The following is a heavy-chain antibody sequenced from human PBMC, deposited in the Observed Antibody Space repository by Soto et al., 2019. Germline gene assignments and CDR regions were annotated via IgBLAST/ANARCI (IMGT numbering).Heavy chain of an antibody. CDR2: IDNSGRT. CDR3: ARLYNSGYYRPEGDYYYYGMDD. CDR1: GGSVSGDY. J-gene: IGHJ6*02. Sequence: QVQLQESGPGLVKPSETLSVTCTVSGGSVSGDYWSWIRQPAGKGLEYLGRIDNSGRTNYNPSPKSRATMSAEPSKNQFSLKLSSVTAADTASYYCARLYNSGYYRPEGDYYYYGMDDWGPGTKVTVSS. D-gene: IGHD6-25*01. V-gene: IGHV4-4*07.